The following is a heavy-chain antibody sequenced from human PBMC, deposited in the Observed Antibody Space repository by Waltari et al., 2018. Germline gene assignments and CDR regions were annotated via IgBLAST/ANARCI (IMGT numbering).Heavy chain of an antibody. CDR3: ARTAYDFWSGYYSVYYMDV. D-gene: IGHD3-3*01. V-gene: IGHV2-26*01. CDR1: GFSLSNARMG. Sequence: QVTLKESGPVLVKPTETLTLTCTVSGFSLSNARMGVSWIRQPPGKALEWLAHIFSNDEKSYSTSLKSRLNISKDTSKSQVVLTMTNMDPVDTATYYCARTAYDFWSGYYSVYYMDVWGKGTTVTISS. J-gene: IGHJ6*03. CDR2: IFSNDEK.